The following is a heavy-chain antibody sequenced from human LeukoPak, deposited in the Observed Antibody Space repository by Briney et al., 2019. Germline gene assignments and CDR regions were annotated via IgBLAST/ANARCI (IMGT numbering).Heavy chain of an antibody. J-gene: IGHJ6*02. V-gene: IGHV1-18*01. D-gene: IGHD2-15*01. CDR1: GYTFTSYG. CDR2: ISAYNGNT. Sequence: PGASVTVSCKASGYTFTSYGISWVRQAPGQGLEWMGWISAYNGNTNYAQKLQGRVTMTTDTSTSTAYMELRSLRSDDTAVYYCARDAVVVADYGMDVWGQGTTVTVSS. CDR3: ARDAVVVADYGMDV.